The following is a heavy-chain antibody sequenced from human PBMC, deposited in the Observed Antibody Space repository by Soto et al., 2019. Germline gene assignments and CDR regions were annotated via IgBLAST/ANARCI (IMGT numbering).Heavy chain of an antibody. J-gene: IGHJ4*02. CDR2: IYYSGST. D-gene: IGHD2-15*01. CDR1: GGSISSSSYY. Sequence: LSLTCTVSGGSISSSSYYWGWIRQPPGKGLEWIGSIYYSGSTYYNPSLKSRVTTSVDTTKNQFSLKLRSVTAADTAVYDCASHCSGGSCYPFDYWGQGTLVTVSS. V-gene: IGHV4-39*01. CDR3: ASHCSGGSCYPFDY.